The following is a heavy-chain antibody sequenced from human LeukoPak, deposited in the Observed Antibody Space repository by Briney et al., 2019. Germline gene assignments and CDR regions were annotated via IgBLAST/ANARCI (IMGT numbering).Heavy chain of an antibody. Sequence: SETLSLTCTVSGGAISSYYWSLIRQPPRQGLAWIVYIYYSGSTNYNPSLKSRVTISVDTSKNQFSLELSSVTAADTAVYYCARTTGYPFPHYFQHWGQGTLVTVSS. CDR2: IYYSGST. V-gene: IGHV4-59*01. D-gene: IGHD4-17*01. CDR3: ARTTGYPFPHYFQH. CDR1: GGAISSYY. J-gene: IGHJ1*01.